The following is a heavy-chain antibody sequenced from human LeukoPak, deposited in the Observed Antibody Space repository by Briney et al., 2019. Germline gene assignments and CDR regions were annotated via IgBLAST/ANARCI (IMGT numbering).Heavy chain of an antibody. CDR3: TTDSVGR. V-gene: IGHV3-15*01. Sequence: TGGSLRLSCAASGFTFSDTWMSWVRQAPGKRLEWVGRIKSKTDGGPTDYAAAVKGRFTISRDDSENTLYLQMDSLKTEDTAVYYCTTDSVGRWGQGTLVTVSS. J-gene: IGHJ5*02. CDR2: IKSKTDGGPT. CDR1: GFTFSDTW.